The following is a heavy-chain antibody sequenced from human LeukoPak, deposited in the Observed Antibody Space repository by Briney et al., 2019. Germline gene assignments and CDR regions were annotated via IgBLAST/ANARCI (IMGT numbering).Heavy chain of an antibody. CDR3: ARAPSTYSGSYYDY. CDR1: GGTFSSYA. Sequence: VKVSCKASGGTFSSYAISWVRQAPGQGLEWMGGILPIFGTANYAQKFQGRVTITADESTSTAYMELSSLRSEDTAVYYCARAPSTYSGSYYDYWGQGTLVTVSS. V-gene: IGHV1-69*01. D-gene: IGHD1-26*01. CDR2: ILPIFGTA. J-gene: IGHJ4*02.